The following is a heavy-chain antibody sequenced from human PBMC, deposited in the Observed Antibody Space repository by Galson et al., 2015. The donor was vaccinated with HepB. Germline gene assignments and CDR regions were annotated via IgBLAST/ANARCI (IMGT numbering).Heavy chain of an antibody. CDR3: ARWPWTYCSSTSCYSYYGMDV. CDR2: INHSGST. V-gene: IGHV4-34*01. Sequence: LTCAVYGGSFSDYYWSWIRQPPGKGLEWIGEINHSGSTNYNPSLKSRVTISVDTSKKQFSLELSSVTAADTAVYYCARWPWTYCSSTSCYSYYGMDVWGQGTTVTVS. D-gene: IGHD2-2*01. J-gene: IGHJ6*02. CDR1: GGSFSDYY.